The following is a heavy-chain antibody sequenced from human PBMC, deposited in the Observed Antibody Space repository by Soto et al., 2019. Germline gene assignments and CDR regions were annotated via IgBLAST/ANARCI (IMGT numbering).Heavy chain of an antibody. CDR2: IVGRSAGGST. CDR3: AKGDFLLDY. CDR1: GFIFSTYP. J-gene: IGHJ4*02. D-gene: IGHD2-21*02. V-gene: IGHV3-23*01. Sequence: EVHLLESWGGLVQPGGSLRLSCAASGFIFSTYPMSWVRQAPGKGLEWVAAIVGRSAGGSTYYADSMKGRFTISRDNSKNTLYLEMNSLRHEDTAVYYSAKGDFLLDYWGQGTLVSVSS.